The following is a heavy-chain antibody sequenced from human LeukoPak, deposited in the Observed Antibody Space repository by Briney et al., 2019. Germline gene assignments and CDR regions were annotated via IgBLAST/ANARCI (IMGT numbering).Heavy chain of an antibody. CDR3: AKYYDSSGYPIDY. D-gene: IGHD3-22*01. CDR1: GFTFSSYS. Sequence: GGSLRLSCAASGFTFSSYSMNWVRQAPGKGLEWVSYISSSSSTIYYADSVKGRFTISRDNSKNTLYLQMNSLRAEDTAVYYCAKYYDSSGYPIDYWGQGTLVTVSS. CDR2: ISSSSSTI. J-gene: IGHJ4*02. V-gene: IGHV3-48*01.